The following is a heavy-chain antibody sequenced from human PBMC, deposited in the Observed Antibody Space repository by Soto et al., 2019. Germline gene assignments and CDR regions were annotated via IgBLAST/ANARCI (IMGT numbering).Heavy chain of an antibody. D-gene: IGHD3-10*01. Sequence: EVRLLESGGDLVQPGGSLRLSCVASGFDFSTYAMSWVRQAPGKGLEWVSVIGEGGVSRVYADAVKGRFTISRDNSKNTLYLQMTSLRVDDTAMYYCARDSVTRVSSDIPGMDVWGQGTTVSVSS. J-gene: IGHJ6*02. V-gene: IGHV3-23*01. CDR1: GFDFSTYA. CDR3: ARDSVTRVSSDIPGMDV. CDR2: IGEGGVSR.